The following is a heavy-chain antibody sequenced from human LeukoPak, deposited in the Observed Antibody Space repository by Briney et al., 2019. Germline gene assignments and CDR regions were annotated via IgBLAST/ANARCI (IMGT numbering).Heavy chain of an antibody. Sequence: ASVNLSCTASVYTFTGYYMNWVRQAPGQALEWMGWINPNSGGTNYTQNFQGSVTMTRDTSISTAYMELSRLRSDDTAVYYCASLCSGGSCDPYFDYWGQGTLVTVSS. J-gene: IGHJ4*02. CDR2: INPNSGGT. D-gene: IGHD2-15*01. CDR3: ASLCSGGSCDPYFDY. CDR1: VYTFTGYY. V-gene: IGHV1-2*02.